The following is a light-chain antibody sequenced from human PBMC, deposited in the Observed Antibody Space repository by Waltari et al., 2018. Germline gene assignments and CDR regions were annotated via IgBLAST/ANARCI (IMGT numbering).Light chain of an antibody. Sequence: EIVLPQSPGTLSLSPGDGATLSCRTSQTIRTTYLAWYQQKPGQAPTLLIDGAFTRATGIPDRFTGSGSGTDFSLTISSLEPEDFATYYCQQYDVSPLTFGGGTKVEIK. CDR3: QQYDVSPLT. V-gene: IGKV3-20*01. CDR1: QTIRTTY. J-gene: IGKJ4*01. CDR2: GAF.